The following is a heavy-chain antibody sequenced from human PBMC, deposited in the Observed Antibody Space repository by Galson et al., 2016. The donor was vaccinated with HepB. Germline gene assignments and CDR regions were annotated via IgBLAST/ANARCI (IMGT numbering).Heavy chain of an antibody. V-gene: IGHV3-23*01. J-gene: IGHJ4*02. D-gene: IGHD1-26*01. Sequence: SLRLSCAASGFTFSSYAMTWVRQSPGKGLEWVSGISGSGGSTSYADSLKGRFTISRDNSKNTLYVQMNNLGAEDTAVYYCAKEDNIAGATTINNWGQGTLVTVAS. CDR3: AKEDNIAGATTINN. CDR2: ISGSGGST. CDR1: GFTFSSYA.